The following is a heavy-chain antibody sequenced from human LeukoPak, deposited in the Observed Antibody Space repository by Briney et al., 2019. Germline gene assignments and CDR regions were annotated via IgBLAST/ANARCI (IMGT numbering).Heavy chain of an antibody. V-gene: IGHV4-34*01. J-gene: IGHJ6*03. CDR1: GGSFSGYY. Sequence: PPETLSLTCAVYGGSFSGYYWSWIRQPPGKGLEWIGEINHSGSTNYNPSLKSRVTISVDTSKNQFSLKLSSVTAADTAVYYCARDPGYYYMDVWGKGTTVTISS. CDR3: ARDPGYYYMDV. CDR2: INHSGST.